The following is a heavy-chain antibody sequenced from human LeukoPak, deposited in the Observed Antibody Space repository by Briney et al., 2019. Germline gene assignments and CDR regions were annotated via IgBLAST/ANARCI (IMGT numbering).Heavy chain of an antibody. Sequence: GGSLRLSCAASGFTFSSYKMNWVRQAPGKGLEWVSYISSSGSTIYYADSVKGRFTISRDNAKNSLYLQMNSLRAEDTAVYYCAKDLDYYDSSGYLSYFDYWGQGTLVTVSS. CDR2: ISSSGSTI. CDR1: GFTFSSYK. D-gene: IGHD3-22*01. V-gene: IGHV3-48*03. CDR3: AKDLDYYDSSGYLSYFDY. J-gene: IGHJ4*02.